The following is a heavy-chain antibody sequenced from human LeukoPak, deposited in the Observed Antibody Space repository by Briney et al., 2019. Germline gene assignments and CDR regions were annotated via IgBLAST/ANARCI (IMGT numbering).Heavy chain of an antibody. Sequence: ASVKVSCKASGGTFSSYAISWVRQAPGQGLEWMGGIIPIFGTANYAQKFQGRVTITADKSTSTAYMELRSLRSDDTAVYYCNILVRGNTDYWGQGTLVTVSS. D-gene: IGHD3-10*01. CDR2: IIPIFGTA. V-gene: IGHV1-69*06. J-gene: IGHJ4*02. CDR3: NILVRGNTDY. CDR1: GGTFSSYA.